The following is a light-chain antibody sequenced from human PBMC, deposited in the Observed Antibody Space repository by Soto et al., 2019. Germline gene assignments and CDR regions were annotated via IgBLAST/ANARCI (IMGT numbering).Light chain of an antibody. V-gene: IGKV3-15*01. CDR2: GAS. CDR3: QQYNNWPPIT. CDR1: HSVSSN. Sequence: IVMTQSPATVSVSPGERATLSCRASHSVSSNLAWYQQKPGQAPRLLIHGASTRATGFPARFSGSGSGTEFTLTISSLQSEDFAVYYCQQYNNWPPITFGQGTRLEIK. J-gene: IGKJ5*01.